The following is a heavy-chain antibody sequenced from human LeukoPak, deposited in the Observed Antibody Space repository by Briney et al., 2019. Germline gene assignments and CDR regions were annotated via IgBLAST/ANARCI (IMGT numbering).Heavy chain of an antibody. CDR2: IIPIFGTA. Sequence: WASVEVSCKGSGGTFSSYAISWVRQAPGQGLEWMGGIIPIFGTANYAQKFQGRVTITADESASTAYMELSSLRSEDTAVYYCARWGDYSNPDQIAPWGQGTLVTVSS. J-gene: IGHJ5*02. CDR1: GGTFSSYA. V-gene: IGHV1-69*13. D-gene: IGHD4-11*01. CDR3: ARWGDYSNPDQIAP.